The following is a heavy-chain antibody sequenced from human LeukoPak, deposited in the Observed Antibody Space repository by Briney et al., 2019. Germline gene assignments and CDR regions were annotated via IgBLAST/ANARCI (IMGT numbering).Heavy chain of an antibody. CDR1: GFTFSGYR. J-gene: IGHJ4*02. CDR3: ARGPSGYHNT. D-gene: IGHD5-12*01. CDR2: INDDGRYT. V-gene: IGHV3-74*01. Sequence: GGSLRLSCAASGFTFSGYRMHWVRHVPGKGLVWVSRINDDGRYTVYADSVKGRFTISRDNSKNTLYLQMNSLRAEDTAVYYCARGPSGYHNTGGQGTLVTVSS.